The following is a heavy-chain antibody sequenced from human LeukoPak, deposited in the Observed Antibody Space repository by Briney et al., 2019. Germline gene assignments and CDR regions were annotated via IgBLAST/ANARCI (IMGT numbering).Heavy chain of an antibody. CDR3: TQGSGFYYDY. V-gene: IGHV3-15*07. CDR2: IKSKKDGGTT. CDR1: GLTVSNVW. J-gene: IGHJ4*02. Sequence: PGGSLRLSCAVSGLTVSNVWMNWVRQAPGKGLEWVGRIKSKKDGGTTEFAAPVRGRFTISRDDSQNTLYLQMNSLTSDDTAMYYCTQGSGFYYDYWGQGTLVTVSS. D-gene: IGHD3-22*01.